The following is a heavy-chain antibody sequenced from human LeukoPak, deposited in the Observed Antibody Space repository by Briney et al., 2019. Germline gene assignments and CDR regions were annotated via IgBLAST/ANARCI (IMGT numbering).Heavy chain of an antibody. CDR3: ARQMASSSGWYIPY. D-gene: IGHD6-19*01. J-gene: IGHJ4*02. Sequence: SETLSLTCTVSGGSVSSSGYYWGWIRQPPGKGLEWIGNIYSEGNTYYNPSLKSRVAISVDTSKNQFSLKLNSVTAADTAVYFCARQMASSSGWYIPYWGQGALVTVSS. CDR2: IYSEGNT. CDR1: GGSVSSSGYY. V-gene: IGHV4-39*01.